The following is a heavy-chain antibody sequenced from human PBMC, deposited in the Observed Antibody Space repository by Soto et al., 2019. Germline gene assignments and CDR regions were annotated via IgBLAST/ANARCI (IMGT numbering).Heavy chain of an antibody. D-gene: IGHD4-17*01. V-gene: IGHV4-59*01. CDR2: IYYSGST. J-gene: IGHJ5*02. CDR3: ARVILTTGTWFDP. CDR1: GGSISSYY. Sequence: PSETLSLTCTVSGGSISSYYWSWIRQPPGKGLEWIGYIYYSGSTNYNPSLKSRVTISVDTSKNQFPLKLSSVTAADTAVYYCARVILTTGTWFDPWGQGTLVTVSS.